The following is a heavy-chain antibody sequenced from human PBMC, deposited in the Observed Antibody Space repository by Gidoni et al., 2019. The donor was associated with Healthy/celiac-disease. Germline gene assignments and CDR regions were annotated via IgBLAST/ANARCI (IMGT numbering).Heavy chain of an antibody. Sequence: QVQLVQSGAEVKKPGSSVKVSCTASGGTFSSYAISWVRQAPGQGLEWRGGIIPIFGTANYAQKFQGRVTSTADESTSTAYMELSSLRSEDTAVYYCARDAHDYGDYSYFQHWGQGTLVTVSS. CDR3: ARDAHDYGDYSYFQH. CDR2: IIPIFGTA. V-gene: IGHV1-69*01. J-gene: IGHJ1*01. CDR1: GGTFSSYA. D-gene: IGHD4-17*01.